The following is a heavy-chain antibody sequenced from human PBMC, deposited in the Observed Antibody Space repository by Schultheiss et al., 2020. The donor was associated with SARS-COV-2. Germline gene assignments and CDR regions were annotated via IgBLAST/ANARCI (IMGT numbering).Heavy chain of an antibody. V-gene: IGHV4-34*01. J-gene: IGHJ6*03. D-gene: IGHD6-13*01. CDR2: INHSGST. CDR1: GGSFSGYY. CDR3: ARVAGYSSSWYNPYYYMDV. Sequence: SQTLSLTCAVYGGSFSGYYWSWIRQPPGKGLEWIGEINHSGSTNYNPSLKSRVTISVDTSKNQFSLKLSSVTAADTAVYYCARVAGYSSSWYNPYYYMDVWGKGTTVTVSS.